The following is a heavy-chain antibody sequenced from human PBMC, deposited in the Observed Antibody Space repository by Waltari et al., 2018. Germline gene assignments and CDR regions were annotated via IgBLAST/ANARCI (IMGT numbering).Heavy chain of an antibody. CDR2: IIPIFGTA. D-gene: IGHD3-22*01. CDR3: ARSLFSDTMIVGVLGSEPSPQNAFDI. V-gene: IGHV1-69*06. Sequence: QGLEWMGGIIPIFGTANYAQKFQGRVTITADKSTSTAYMELSSLRSEDTAVYYCARSLFSDTMIVGVLGSEPSPQNAFDIWGQGTMVTVSS. J-gene: IGHJ3*02.